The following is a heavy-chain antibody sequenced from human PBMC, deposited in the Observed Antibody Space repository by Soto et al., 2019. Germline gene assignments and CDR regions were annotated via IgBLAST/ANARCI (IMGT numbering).Heavy chain of an antibody. V-gene: IGHV3-49*03. D-gene: IGHD6-6*01. J-gene: IGHJ4*02. CDR1: GFTFGDYA. CDR3: ARRKYLDY. CDR2: IRSNTYGGTT. Sequence: EVQLVESGGDLVQPGRSLRLSCTTSGFTFGDYAMSWFRQAPGKGLEWIGYIRSNTYGGTTEYAASVKGRFTISRDASKRVAHLQMNSLETEDTAVYFCARRKYLDYWGQGTLVTVSS.